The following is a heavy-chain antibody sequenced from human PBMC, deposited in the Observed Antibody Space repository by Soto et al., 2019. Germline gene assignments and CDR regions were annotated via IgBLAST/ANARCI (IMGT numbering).Heavy chain of an antibody. CDR1: GFTFISYG. Sequence: GGSLRLSCAASGFTFISYGMHWVRQAPGKGLEWVAVISDDGSNKYYADSVKGSFTISSDNSNNTLYLQMNSLRAEDQAVYYCAQGFYGGYPHPSDYYYYLDVWGKGTMVTVSS. D-gene: IGHD5-12*01. V-gene: IGHV3-30*18. CDR3: AQGFYGGYPHPSDYYYYLDV. J-gene: IGHJ6*03. CDR2: ISDDGSNK.